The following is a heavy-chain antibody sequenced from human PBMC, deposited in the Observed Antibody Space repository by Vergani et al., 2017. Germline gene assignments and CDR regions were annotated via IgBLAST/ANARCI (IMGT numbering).Heavy chain of an antibody. CDR2: IYVSGIT. V-gene: IGHV4-61*02. CDR1: GASINNDFYY. CDR3: AIDSKQFRQSAFDL. D-gene: IGHD2-2*01. Sequence: QVQLQESGPGLVKPSQTLSLTCTVSGASINNDFYYWHWIRQPAGKGLEWIGGIYVSGITHYNSSLQSRVPMSVDTSKNQFSLTLTSVTAADTAVYYCAIDSKQFRQSAFDLWGQGTVVTVSS. J-gene: IGHJ3*01.